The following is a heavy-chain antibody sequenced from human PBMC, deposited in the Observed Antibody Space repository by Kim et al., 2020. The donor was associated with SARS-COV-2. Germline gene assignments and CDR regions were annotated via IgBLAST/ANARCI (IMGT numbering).Heavy chain of an antibody. Sequence: GGSLRLSCAASGFTFSSYGMHWVRQAPGKGLEWVAVIWYDGSNKYYADSVKGRFTISRDNSKNTLYLQMNSLRAEDTAVYYCARAHIQIAAAYYYGMDVWGQGTTVTVSS. CDR1: GFTFSSYG. CDR2: IWYDGSNK. V-gene: IGHV3-33*01. J-gene: IGHJ6*02. D-gene: IGHD6-13*01. CDR3: ARAHIQIAAAYYYGMDV.